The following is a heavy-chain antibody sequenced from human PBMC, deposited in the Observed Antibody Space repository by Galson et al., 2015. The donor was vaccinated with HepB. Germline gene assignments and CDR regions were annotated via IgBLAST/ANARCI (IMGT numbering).Heavy chain of an antibody. CDR3: ARVGIVVVPAGHFDY. Sequence: SLRLSCAASGFTFSSCAMHWVRQAPGKGLEWVAVISYDGSNKYYADSVKGRFTISRDNSKNTLYLQMNSLRAEDTAVYYCARVGIVVVPAGHFDYWGQGTLVTVSS. V-gene: IGHV3-30-3*01. CDR1: GFTFSSCA. D-gene: IGHD2-2*01. J-gene: IGHJ4*02. CDR2: ISYDGSNK.